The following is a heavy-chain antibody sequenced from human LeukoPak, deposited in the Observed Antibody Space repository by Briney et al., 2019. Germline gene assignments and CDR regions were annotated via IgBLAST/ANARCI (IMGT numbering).Heavy chain of an antibody. CDR1: GGTISRGGYY. D-gene: IGHD3-22*01. CDR2: IYYSGST. CDR3: ARGLRDYYDSSGGLDY. V-gene: IGHV4-31*03. J-gene: IGHJ4*02. Sequence: SQTVSLTCTVSGGTISRGGYYWSSIRQHPGKGLEWIGYIYYSGSTYYNPSLKSRVTISVDTSKNQFSLKLSSVTAADTAVYYCARGLRDYYDSSGGLDYWGQGTLVTVSS.